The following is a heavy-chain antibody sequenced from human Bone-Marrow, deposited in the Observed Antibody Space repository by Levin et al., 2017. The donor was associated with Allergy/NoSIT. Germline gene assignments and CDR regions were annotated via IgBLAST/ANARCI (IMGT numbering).Heavy chain of an antibody. CDR3: ARGRVGANWFDP. CDR1: GGTFSSYA. J-gene: IGHJ5*02. V-gene: IGHV1-69*13. D-gene: IGHD1-26*01. Sequence: ASVKVSCKASGGTFSSYAISWVRQAPGQGLEWIGGNIPIFGTANYVQKFQGRVTITADESTSTAYMELSSLRSDDTAVYYCARGRVGANWFDPWGQGTLVTVSS. CDR2: NIPIFGTA.